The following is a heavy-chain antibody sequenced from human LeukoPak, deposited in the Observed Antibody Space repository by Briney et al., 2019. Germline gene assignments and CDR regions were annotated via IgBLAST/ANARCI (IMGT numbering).Heavy chain of an antibody. CDR2: MNPNSGNT. V-gene: IGHV1-8*01. Sequence: ASVKVSCKASGYTFTSYDINWVRQATGQGLEWMGWMNPNSGNTGYAQKFQGRVTMTRNTSISTAYMELSSLRFEDTAVYYCARAVLWFGELLYNWFDPWGQGTLVTVSS. CDR3: ARAVLWFGELLYNWFDP. CDR1: GYTFTSYD. D-gene: IGHD3-10*01. J-gene: IGHJ5*02.